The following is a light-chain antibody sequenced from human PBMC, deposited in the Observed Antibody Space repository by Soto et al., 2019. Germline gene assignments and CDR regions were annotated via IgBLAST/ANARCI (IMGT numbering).Light chain of an antibody. CDR2: GAS. CDR1: QSVSSN. CDR3: QQSYSIPQT. Sequence: EIVMSQSPATLSVSPGERATLYCRASQSVSSNLAWYQQKPGQAPRLLIYGASTRATGIPARFSGSGSGTEFTLTINSLQSEDFATYYCQQSYSIPQTFGQGTKVDIK. V-gene: IGKV3-15*01. J-gene: IGKJ1*01.